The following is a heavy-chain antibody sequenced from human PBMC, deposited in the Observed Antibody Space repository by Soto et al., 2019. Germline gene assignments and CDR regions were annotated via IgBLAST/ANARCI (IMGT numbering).Heavy chain of an antibody. Sequence: VQLVESGGGVVQPGRSLRLSCAASGFTFSDYAMHWVRQAPGKGLEWVAVVSHDGRNTHYTDSVKGRFTISRDSSKSTVSLEMTRLRDEDTAVSYCAKGGRDWLVTSDFNYWGQGALVTVSS. J-gene: IGHJ4*02. V-gene: IGHV3-30*18. CDR3: AKGGRDWLVTSDFNY. CDR2: VSHDGRNT. D-gene: IGHD6-19*01. CDR1: GFTFSDYA.